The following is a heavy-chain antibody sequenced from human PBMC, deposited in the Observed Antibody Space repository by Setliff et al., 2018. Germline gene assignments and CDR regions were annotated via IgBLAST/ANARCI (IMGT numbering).Heavy chain of an antibody. CDR3: ARDVPFWSGYYTGYYYYYGMDV. V-gene: IGHV1-24*01. CDR2: FDPEDEET. CDR1: GYRLIEVS. D-gene: IGHD3-3*01. Sequence: ASVKVSCKVSGYRLIEVSMHWVRQAPGKGLEWMGGFDPEDEETVYAQKFQGRVTMTEDTSTDTAYMELSSLRSEDTAVYYCARDVPFWSGYYTGYYYYYGMDVWGQGTTVTVSS. J-gene: IGHJ6*02.